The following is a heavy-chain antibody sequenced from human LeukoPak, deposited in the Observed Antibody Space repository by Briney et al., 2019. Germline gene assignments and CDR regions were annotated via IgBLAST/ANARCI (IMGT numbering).Heavy chain of an antibody. V-gene: IGHV4-31*03. Sequence: SQTLSLTCTVSGGSISSAGYYWSWIRQHPGKGLEWIGYIYFSGSTFYNPSLRSRLTISVDTSKNQFSLKVRSVTAADTAVYYCAREGDGSLKFDYWGQGTLVAVSS. J-gene: IGHJ4*02. CDR3: AREGDGSLKFDY. D-gene: IGHD3-10*01. CDR1: GGSISSAGYY. CDR2: IYFSGST.